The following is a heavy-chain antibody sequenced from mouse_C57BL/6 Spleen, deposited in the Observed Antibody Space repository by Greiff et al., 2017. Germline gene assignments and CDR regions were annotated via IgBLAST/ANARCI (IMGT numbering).Heavy chain of an antibody. Sequence: QVQLQQPGAELVKPGASVKLSCKASGYTFTSYWMHWVKQRPGRGLEWIGMIDPNSGSTNYNEKFKSKATLTVDKSSSTAYMQLSSLTSEDSAVYDCARAITTVGPSYSMAYWGQGTLVTVSA. D-gene: IGHD1-1*01. CDR2: IDPNSGST. CDR3: ARAITTVGPSYSMAY. CDR1: GYTFTSYW. J-gene: IGHJ3*01. V-gene: IGHV1-64*01.